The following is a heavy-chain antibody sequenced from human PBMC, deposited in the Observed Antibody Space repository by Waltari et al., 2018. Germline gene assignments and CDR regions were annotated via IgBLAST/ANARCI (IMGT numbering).Heavy chain of an antibody. Sequence: QLQLQESGPGLVKPSETLSLTCTVSGGSISSSSYYWGWIRQPPGKGLEWIGEINHSGSTNYNPSLKSRVTISVDTSKNQFSLKLSSVTAADTAVYYCARKRLYNWNYVSYYYYGMDVWGQGTTVTVSS. V-gene: IGHV4-39*07. CDR2: INHSGST. CDR3: ARKRLYNWNYVSYYYYGMDV. D-gene: IGHD1-7*01. CDR1: GGSISSSSYY. J-gene: IGHJ6*02.